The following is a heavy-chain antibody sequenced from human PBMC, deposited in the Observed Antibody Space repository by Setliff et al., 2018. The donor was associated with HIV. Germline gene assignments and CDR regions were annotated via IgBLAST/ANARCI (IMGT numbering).Heavy chain of an antibody. CDR2: IRSETNTYAT. D-gene: IGHD3-10*01. CDR1: GFTFSGSA. Sequence: GGSLRLSCAASGFTFSGSAMHWVRQASGKGLEWVGRIRSETNTYATAYAASVKGRFTISRDDSKNTAYLQMNSLKTEEGALWFGRYYHHMDVWGKGTTVTVSS. V-gene: IGHV3-73*01. CDR3: RYYHHMDV. J-gene: IGHJ6*03.